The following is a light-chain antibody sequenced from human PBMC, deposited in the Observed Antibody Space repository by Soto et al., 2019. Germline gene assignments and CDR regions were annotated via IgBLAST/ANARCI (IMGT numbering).Light chain of an antibody. J-gene: IGKJ1*01. V-gene: IGKV3-11*01. CDR2: DAS. Sequence: ETLMTQSPAILSLSPGERATLSCRASQSVGSYLAWYQQKPGQAPRLLIHDASSRATGIPARFSGGGSGTDFTLTISSLEPEDFAIYFCQQRSNWPWTFGQGTKEDIK. CDR1: QSVGSY. CDR3: QQRSNWPWT.